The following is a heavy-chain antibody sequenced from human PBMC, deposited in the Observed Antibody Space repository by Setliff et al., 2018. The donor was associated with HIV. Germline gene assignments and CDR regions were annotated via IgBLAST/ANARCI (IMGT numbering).Heavy chain of an antibody. CDR1: GYTFTSYH. Sequence: ASVKVSCKASGYTFTSYHVHWVRQAPGQGLEWMGIINPSGGYTNYAQKFQGRVTMTRDTSISTTYMELNSLTSDDTAVYYCARGRHSGTYEAFDIWGQGTVVTVSS. CDR2: INPSGGYT. D-gene: IGHD1-26*01. V-gene: IGHV1-2*02. J-gene: IGHJ3*02. CDR3: ARGRHSGTYEAFDI.